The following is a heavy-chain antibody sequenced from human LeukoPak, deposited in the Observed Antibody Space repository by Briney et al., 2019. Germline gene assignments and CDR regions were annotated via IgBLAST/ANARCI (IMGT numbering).Heavy chain of an antibody. CDR3: ARSVLDSSGYYGWFDP. CDR2: IYSGGST. J-gene: IGHJ5*02. CDR1: GFTVSSNY. V-gene: IGHV3-66*01. D-gene: IGHD3-22*01. Sequence: GGSLRLSCAASGFTVSSNYMSWVRQAPGKGLEWVSVIYSGGSTYYADSVKGRFTISRDNSKNTLYLQMNSLRAEDTAVYYCARSVLDSSGYYGWFDPWGQGTLVTVSS.